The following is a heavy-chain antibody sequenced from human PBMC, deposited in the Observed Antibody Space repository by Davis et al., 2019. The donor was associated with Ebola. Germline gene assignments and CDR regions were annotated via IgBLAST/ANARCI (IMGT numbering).Heavy chain of an antibody. J-gene: IGHJ3*01. CDR1: GGSFSGYY. D-gene: IGHD2-8*02. CDR3: ARQGTEEVNF. CDR2: INHRGST. V-gene: IGHV4-34*01. Sequence: SETLSLSCTVYGGSFSGYYWSWIRQPPGKGLEWIGDINHRGSTNFNPSLKSRVSISVDTSKNQFSLKLNSVTAADTAVYYCARQGTEEVNFWGQGTMVTVSS.